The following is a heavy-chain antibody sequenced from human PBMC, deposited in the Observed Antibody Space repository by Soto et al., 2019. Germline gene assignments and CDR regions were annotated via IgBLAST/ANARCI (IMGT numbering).Heavy chain of an antibody. J-gene: IGHJ6*02. V-gene: IGHV1-18*01. CDR2: ISAYNGNT. D-gene: IGHD2-2*02. Sequence: ASVKVSCKASGYTFTSYGISWVRQAPGQGLEWMGWISAYNGNTNYAQKLQGRVTMTTDTSTSTAYMELRSLRSEDTAVYYCARDRCSSTSCYTDGMDVWGQGTTVTVSS. CDR1: GYTFTSYG. CDR3: ARDRCSSTSCYTDGMDV.